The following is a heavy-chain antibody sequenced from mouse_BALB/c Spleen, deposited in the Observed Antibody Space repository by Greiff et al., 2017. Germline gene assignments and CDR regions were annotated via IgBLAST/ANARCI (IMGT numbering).Heavy chain of an antibody. Sequence: EVKLMESGGGLVQPGGSRKLSCAASGFTFSSFGMHWVRQAPEKGLEWVAYISSGSSTIYYADTVKGRFTISRDNPKNTLFLQMTSLRSEDTAMYYCARGGGNYAYAMDYWGQGTSVTVSS. J-gene: IGHJ4*01. CDR1: GFTFSSFG. V-gene: IGHV5-17*02. D-gene: IGHD2-1*01. CDR3: ARGGGNYAYAMDY. CDR2: ISSGSSTI.